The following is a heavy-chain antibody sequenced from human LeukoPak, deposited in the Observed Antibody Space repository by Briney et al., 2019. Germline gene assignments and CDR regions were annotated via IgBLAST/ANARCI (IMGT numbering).Heavy chain of an antibody. J-gene: IGHJ6*02. Sequence: ASETLSLTCTVSGGSISSYYWSWIRQPAGKGLEWIGRIYTSGSTNYNPSLKSRVTMSVDTSKNQFSLKLSSVTAADTAVYYCAREMTTVTTGIHYYYGMDVWGQGTTVTVSS. V-gene: IGHV4-4*07. D-gene: IGHD4-17*01. CDR3: AREMTTVTTGIHYYYGMDV. CDR1: GGSISSYY. CDR2: IYTSGST.